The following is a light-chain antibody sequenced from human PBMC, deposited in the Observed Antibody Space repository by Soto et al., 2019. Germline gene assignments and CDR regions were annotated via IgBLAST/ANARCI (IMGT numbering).Light chain of an antibody. CDR2: KAS. Sequence: DIHMTQSPSSLSAYVGHRVTITCRASQSISSWLAWYQQKPGKAPKLLIYKASSLESGVPSRFSGSGSGTEFTLTITSLQPDDFATYYCQQYNSYPWTFGQGTKVDIK. V-gene: IGKV1-5*03. J-gene: IGKJ1*01. CDR1: QSISSW. CDR3: QQYNSYPWT.